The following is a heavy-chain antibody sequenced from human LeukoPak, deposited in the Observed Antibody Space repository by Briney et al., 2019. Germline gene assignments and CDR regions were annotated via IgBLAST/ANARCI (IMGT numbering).Heavy chain of an antibody. D-gene: IGHD5-18*01. V-gene: IGHV4-4*09. CDR3: ARGGGYGSPLGF. CDR2: IYSSGST. Sequence: SETLSLTCTVSGGSISSYYWSWIRQPPGKGLEWIAYIYSSGSTKYNPSLKSRVTISVDTSKNQFSLKLSSVTAADTAVYYCARGGGYGSPLGFWGQGTLVTVCS. J-gene: IGHJ4*02. CDR1: GGSISSYY.